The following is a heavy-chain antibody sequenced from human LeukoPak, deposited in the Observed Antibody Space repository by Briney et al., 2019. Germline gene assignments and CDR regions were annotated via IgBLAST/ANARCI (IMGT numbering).Heavy chain of an antibody. Sequence: GGSLRLSCAASGFTFSSYDMHWVRQATGKGLEWVSAIGTAGDTYYPGSVKGRFTISRENAKNSLYLQMNSLRAGDTAVYYCARVGGAVAGTAEGLDYWGQRTLVTVSS. CDR1: GFTFSSYD. CDR3: ARVGGAVAGTAEGLDY. CDR2: IGTAGDT. D-gene: IGHD6-19*01. J-gene: IGHJ4*02. V-gene: IGHV3-13*01.